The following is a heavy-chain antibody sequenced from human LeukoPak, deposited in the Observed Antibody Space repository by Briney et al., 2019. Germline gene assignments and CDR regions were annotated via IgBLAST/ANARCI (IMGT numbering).Heavy chain of an antibody. CDR3: ARGYIAAAGTGLDY. D-gene: IGHD6-13*01. J-gene: IGHJ4*02. V-gene: IGHV4-59*11. CDR2: IYYSGST. CDR1: GGSISSRY. Sequence: PSETLSLTCTVSGGSISSRYWSWIRQPPGKGLEWIGYIYYSGSTNYNPSLKSRVTISVDTSKNQFSLKLSSVTAADTAVYYCARGYIAAAGTGLDYWGQGTLVTVSS.